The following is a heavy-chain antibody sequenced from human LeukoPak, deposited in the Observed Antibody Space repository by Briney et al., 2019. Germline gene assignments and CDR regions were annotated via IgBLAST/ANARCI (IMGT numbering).Heavy chain of an antibody. Sequence: SETLSLTCTVSGGSISSYYWSWIRQPPGKGLEWIGSRYYSGNSNYNPSLQSRGTISVDTSKNQYSLTLSSVTTADTAVYYCASLTPGGGFDYWGQGTLVTVSS. CDR1: GGSISSYY. D-gene: IGHD3-16*01. CDR2: RYYSGNS. J-gene: IGHJ4*02. V-gene: IGHV4-59*01. CDR3: ASLTPGGGFDY.